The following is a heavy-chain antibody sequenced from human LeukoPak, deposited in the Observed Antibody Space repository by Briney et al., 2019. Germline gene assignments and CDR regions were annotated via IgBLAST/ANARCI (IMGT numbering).Heavy chain of an antibody. V-gene: IGHV3-21*01. J-gene: IGHJ4*02. CDR2: ISSSSSYI. CDR3: ARGGIADRLGT. D-gene: IGHD6-6*01. Sequence: GGSLRLSCAASGFTFSSYTMNWVRQAPGKGLEWVSSISSSSSYIYYADSMKGRFTISRDNAKNSLYLQMNSLRADDTAVYYCARGGIADRLGTWGQGTLVTVSS. CDR1: GFTFSSYT.